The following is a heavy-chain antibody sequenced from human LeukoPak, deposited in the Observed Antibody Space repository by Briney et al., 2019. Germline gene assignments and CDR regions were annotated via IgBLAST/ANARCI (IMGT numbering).Heavy chain of an antibody. J-gene: IGHJ4*02. CDR2: ISGNRGSI. D-gene: IGHD6-13*01. CDR3: AKGSQWGSSSWEPLDY. Sequence: GGSLRLFCAASGFTFDDYAMHGVRQATGKGLEWVSGISGNRGSIGYAHSVKGRFTISRDNVKNSLYLQMNSLRAEDTALYYCAKGSQWGSSSWEPLDYWGQGTLVTVSS. V-gene: IGHV3-9*01. CDR1: GFTFDDYA.